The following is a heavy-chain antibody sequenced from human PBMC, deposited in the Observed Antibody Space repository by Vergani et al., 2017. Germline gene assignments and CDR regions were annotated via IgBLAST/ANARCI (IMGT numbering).Heavy chain of an antibody. Sequence: EVQLVESGGGLVQPGRSLRLSCAASGFTFDDYAMHWVLHSPLKGLEWVSGIIFNSFSIGYADSVKVLFTISRDNAKNSLYLQMNSLRAEDTALYYCAKGSRYSSSSNYMDVWGKGTTVTVSS. CDR3: AKGSRYSSSSNYMDV. J-gene: IGHJ6*03. D-gene: IGHD6-13*01. V-gene: IGHV3-9*01. CDR1: GFTFDDYA. CDR2: IIFNSFSI.